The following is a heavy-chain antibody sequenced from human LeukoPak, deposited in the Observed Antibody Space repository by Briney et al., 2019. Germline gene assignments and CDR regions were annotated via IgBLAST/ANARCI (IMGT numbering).Heavy chain of an antibody. D-gene: IGHD3-22*01. J-gene: IGHJ4*02. CDR2: ICGSRGST. Sequence: GGSLRLSCAASGFTFSSYAMSWVRQAPGKGVEGVSSICGSRGSTSYADSVKGRFTISTDNSKTTLYLQMNSLRAEDTAVYYCAKQRAYATMTHFDYWGQGTLVTVSS. CDR1: GFTFSSYA. V-gene: IGHV3-23*01. CDR3: AKQRAYATMTHFDY.